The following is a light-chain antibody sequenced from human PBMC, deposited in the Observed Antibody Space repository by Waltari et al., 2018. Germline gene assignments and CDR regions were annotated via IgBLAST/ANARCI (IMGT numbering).Light chain of an antibody. CDR2: AVT. Sequence: QSALTQPPSASGSPGQSVTISCTGTSSDVGAYNSVSWYRQHPGTAPKLMSYAVTDRPAGVPDRFSGSKSGNTDSLTVSGLQTEDEADYYCTSDGGSSNFYVFGTGTKVTVL. J-gene: IGLJ1*01. V-gene: IGLV2-8*01. CDR1: SSDVGAYNS. CDR3: TSDGGSSNFYV.